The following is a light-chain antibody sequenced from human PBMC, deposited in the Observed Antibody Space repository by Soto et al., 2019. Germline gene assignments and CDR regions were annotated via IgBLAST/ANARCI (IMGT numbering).Light chain of an antibody. CDR3: SSYGGRNNLL. J-gene: IGLJ2*01. CDR1: SSDVGGYNY. CDR2: EVS. Sequence: QSALTQPPSASGSPGQSVTISCTGTSSDVGGYNYVSWYQQHPGKAPKVMIYEVSKRPSGVPDRFSGSKSGNTASLTVSGLQAEDEADYYCSSYGGRNNLLFGGGTKLNVL. V-gene: IGLV2-8*01.